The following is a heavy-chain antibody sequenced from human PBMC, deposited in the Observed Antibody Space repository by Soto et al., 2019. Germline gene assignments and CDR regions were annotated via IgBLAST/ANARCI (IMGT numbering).Heavy chain of an antibody. CDR1: GGSISSSSYY. CDR3: ARPLNGYHWLFDY. Sequence: SETLSLTCTVSGGSISSSSYYWGWIRQPPGKGLECIGSIYYSGSTYYNPSLKSRVTISVDTSKNQFSLKLSSVTAADTAVYYCARPLNGYHWLFDYWGQGTLVTVSS. V-gene: IGHV4-39*01. J-gene: IGHJ4*02. D-gene: IGHD5-12*01. CDR2: IYYSGST.